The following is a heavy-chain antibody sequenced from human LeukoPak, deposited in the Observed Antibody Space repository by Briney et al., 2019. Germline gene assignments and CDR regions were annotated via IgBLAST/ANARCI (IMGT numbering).Heavy chain of an antibody. CDR3: ARDMAAAGTDVFDY. J-gene: IGHJ4*02. Sequence: GESLKISCKGSGYSFTSSWIGWVRQMPGKGXXXXXIIYPGASDTRYSPSXXGXVTISVDKSITTAYLQWSSLKASDTAMYYCARDMAAAGTDVFDYWGQGTLVTVSS. CDR1: GYSFTSSW. V-gene: IGHV5-51*01. CDR2: IYPGASDT. D-gene: IGHD6-13*01.